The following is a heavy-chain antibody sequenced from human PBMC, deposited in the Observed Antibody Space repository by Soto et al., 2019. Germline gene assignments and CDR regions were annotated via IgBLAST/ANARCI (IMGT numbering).Heavy chain of an antibody. Sequence: GSLRLSCTASGFTFSSYAMHWVRQAPGKGLEWVAVISYDGNNKYYADSVKGRFTISRDNSKDTLYLQMNSLRAEDTAVYYCARDQDPYYYDSSGSPLFDYWGQGTLVTVSS. D-gene: IGHD3-22*01. V-gene: IGHV3-30-3*01. J-gene: IGHJ4*02. CDR2: ISYDGNNK. CDR1: GFTFSSYA. CDR3: ARDQDPYYYDSSGSPLFDY.